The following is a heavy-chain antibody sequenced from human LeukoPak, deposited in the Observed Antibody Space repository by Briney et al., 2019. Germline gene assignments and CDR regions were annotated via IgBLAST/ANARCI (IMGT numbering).Heavy chain of an antibody. CDR1: GFTFSSYG. CDR3: AREYSSSSYYYYGMDV. CDR2: ISYDGSNK. D-gene: IGHD6-6*01. J-gene: IGHJ6*02. V-gene: IGHV3-30*19. Sequence: GRSLRLSCAASGFTFSSYGMHWVRQAPGKGLEWVAVISYDGSNKYYADSVKGRFTISRDNSKNTLYLQMNSLRAEDTAVYYCAREYSSSSYYYYGMDVWGQGTTVTVSS.